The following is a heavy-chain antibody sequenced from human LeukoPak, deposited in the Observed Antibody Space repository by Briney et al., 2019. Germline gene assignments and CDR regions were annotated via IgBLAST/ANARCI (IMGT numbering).Heavy chain of an antibody. CDR2: ITAYNGHT. CDR3: ARDLRCSGGSCYSSPYGFDL. CDR1: GYTFTTYG. D-gene: IGHD2-15*01. V-gene: IGHV1-18*01. J-gene: IGHJ3*01. Sequence: TVNVSCKASGYTFTTYGISWVRQAPGQGHEWMGCITAYNGHTNYAQKVQGRVTMTTDTSTNTAYMELRSLRSDDTAVYYCARDLRCSGGSCYSSPYGFDLWGQGTVVTVSS.